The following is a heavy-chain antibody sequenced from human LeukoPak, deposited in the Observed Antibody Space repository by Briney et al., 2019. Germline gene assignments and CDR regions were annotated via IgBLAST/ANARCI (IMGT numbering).Heavy chain of an antibody. J-gene: IGHJ4*02. Sequence: SVKVSCKASGYTFTSYGISWVRQAPGQGLEWMGRIIPILGIANYAQKFQGRVTITADKSTSTAYMELSSLRSEDTAVYYCARGADYGGNSDPNDYWGQGTLVTVSS. V-gene: IGHV1-69*04. CDR1: GYTFTSYG. D-gene: IGHD4-23*01. CDR2: IIPILGIA. CDR3: ARGADYGGNSDPNDY.